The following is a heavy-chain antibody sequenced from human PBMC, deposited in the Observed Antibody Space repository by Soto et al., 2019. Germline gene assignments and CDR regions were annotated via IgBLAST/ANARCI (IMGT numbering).Heavy chain of an antibody. Sequence: GGSLRLSCAASGFTFSSYAMSWVRQAPGKGLEWVSAISGSGGSTYYADSVKGRFTISRDNSKNTLYLQMNSLRAEDTAVYYCAKDQDWNYANYMDVWGKGTTVTVSS. J-gene: IGHJ6*03. CDR1: GFTFSSYA. CDR2: ISGSGGST. CDR3: AKDQDWNYANYMDV. V-gene: IGHV3-23*01. D-gene: IGHD1-7*01.